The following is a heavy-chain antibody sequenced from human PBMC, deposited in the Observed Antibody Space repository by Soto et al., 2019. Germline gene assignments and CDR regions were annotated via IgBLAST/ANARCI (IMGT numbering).Heavy chain of an antibody. CDR3: AGLRLGEGFDP. CDR2: IFYSGST. V-gene: IGHV4-61*01. CDR1: GGSVNSGSYY. J-gene: IGHJ5*02. Sequence: SETLSLTCTVSGGSVNSGSYYWNWIRQPPGKGLEWIGYIFYSGSTNYNPSLKRRVTISLDTSKNQFSTRLSSVTAADTAVYYCAGLRLGEGFDPWGQGTRVTVSS. D-gene: IGHD3-16*01.